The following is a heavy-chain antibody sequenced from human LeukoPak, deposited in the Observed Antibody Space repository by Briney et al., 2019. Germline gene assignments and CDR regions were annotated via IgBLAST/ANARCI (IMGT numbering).Heavy chain of an antibody. Sequence: PSETLSLTCTVSGGSISSYYWSWIRQPPGKGLEWIGYIYYSGSTNYNPSLKSRVTISVDTSKNQFSLKLSSVTAADTAVYYCAREEGSSSFYYWGQGTLVTVSS. D-gene: IGHD6-6*01. CDR3: AREEGSSSFYY. CDR1: GGSISSYY. CDR2: IYYSGST. J-gene: IGHJ4*02. V-gene: IGHV4-59*01.